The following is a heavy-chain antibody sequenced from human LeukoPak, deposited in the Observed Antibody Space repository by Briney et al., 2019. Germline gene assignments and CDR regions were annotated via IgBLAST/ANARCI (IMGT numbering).Heavy chain of an antibody. J-gene: IGHJ3*02. CDR1: GGSFSGYY. V-gene: IGHV4-34*01. CDR3: ARRRRAVPAFDI. Sequence: SETLSLTCAVYGGSFSGYYWSWIRQPPGKGLEWIGEINHSGSTNYNPSLKSRVTISVDTSKNQFSLKLSSVTAADTAVYYCARRRRAVPAFDIWGQGTMVTVSS. CDR2: INHSGST.